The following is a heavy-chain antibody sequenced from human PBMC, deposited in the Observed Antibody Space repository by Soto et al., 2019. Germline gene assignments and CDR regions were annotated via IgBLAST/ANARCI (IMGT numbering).Heavy chain of an antibody. J-gene: IGHJ4*02. CDR2: IYYSGST. Sequence: PETLSLTYSVSGGSISSYYWRWIRQPPEKGLEWIGYIYYSGSTNYNPTLKSRVTISVDTSKNQFSLKLSSVTAADTAVYYCARVIGFYDFWRGYYSYYFAYWGQGTLVTVS. V-gene: IGHV4-59*01. D-gene: IGHD3-3*01. CDR3: ARVIGFYDFWRGYYSYYFAY. CDR1: GGSISSYY.